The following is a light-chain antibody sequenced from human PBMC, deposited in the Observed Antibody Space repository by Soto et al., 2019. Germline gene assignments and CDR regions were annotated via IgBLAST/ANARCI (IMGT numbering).Light chain of an antibody. J-gene: IGKJ1*01. CDR2: GAS. V-gene: IGKV1-12*01. CDR3: QQASGFPRT. Sequence: DIQMTQSPSTLSASVGDTVTITCRASQRISGWLAWHQQKPGKAPKLLIRGASTLHSGVPSRFSGSGSGTNFSLTISSLQPEDFATYYCQQASGFPRTFDQGTKVDIK. CDR1: QRISGW.